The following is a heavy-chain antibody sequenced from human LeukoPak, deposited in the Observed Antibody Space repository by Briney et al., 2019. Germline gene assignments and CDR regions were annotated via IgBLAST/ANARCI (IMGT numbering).Heavy chain of an antibody. D-gene: IGHD2-2*01. CDR3: ARYCTSTSCLGADYYGMVV. Sequence: QAGGSLRLSCAASGFTFSSYAMSWVRQAPGKGLEWVSAISGSGGSTYYADSVKGRFTISRDNSKNTLYLQMNSLRAEDTAVYYCARYCTSTSCLGADYYGMVVWGQGTTVTVSS. CDR1: GFTFSSYA. CDR2: ISGSGGST. J-gene: IGHJ6*02. V-gene: IGHV3-23*01.